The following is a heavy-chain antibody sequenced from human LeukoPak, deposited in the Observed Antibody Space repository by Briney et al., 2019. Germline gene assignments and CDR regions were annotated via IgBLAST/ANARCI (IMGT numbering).Heavy chain of an antibody. V-gene: IGHV3-21*01. Sequence: GGSLRLSCAASGFTFSSYSMNWVRQAPGKGLGWVSSISSSSSYIYYADSVKGRFTTSRDNAKNSLYLQMNSLRAEDTAVYYCARSHGYSSSYFDYWGQGTLVTVSS. D-gene: IGHD6-13*01. CDR1: GFTFSSYS. CDR2: ISSSSSYI. J-gene: IGHJ4*02. CDR3: ARSHGYSSSYFDY.